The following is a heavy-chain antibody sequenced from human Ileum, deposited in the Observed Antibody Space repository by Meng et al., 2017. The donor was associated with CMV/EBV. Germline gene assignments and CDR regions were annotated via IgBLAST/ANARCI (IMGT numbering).Heavy chain of an antibody. D-gene: IGHD3-10*01. V-gene: IGHV4-59*01. CDR1: GGSMDNYY. Sequence: SETLSLTCTVSGGSMDNYYWSWIRQPPWKGLEWIGYFYYSGSGSTNYNPFLKSRVTMSIDTSKNQFSLKLRSVTAEDTAVYYCARVGHLWSQVDWGQGTLVTVSS. J-gene: IGHJ4*02. CDR2: FYYSGSGST. CDR3: ARVGHLWSQVD.